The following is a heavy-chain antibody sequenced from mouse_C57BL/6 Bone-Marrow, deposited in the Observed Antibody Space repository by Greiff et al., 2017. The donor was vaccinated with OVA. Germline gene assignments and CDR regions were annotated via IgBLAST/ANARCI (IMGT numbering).Heavy chain of an antibody. J-gene: IGHJ2*02. CDR3: ARGGTNYLYY. Sequence: QVQLQQPGAELVKPGASVKMSCKASGYTFTSYWITWVKQRPGQGLEWIGDIYPGSGSTNYNEKFKSKATLTVVTSSSTAYMQHSSRTSEDSAVCYCARGGTNYLYYWGQGTSLTVSS. CDR1: GYTFTSYW. V-gene: IGHV1-55*01. D-gene: IGHD3-3*01. CDR2: IYPGSGST.